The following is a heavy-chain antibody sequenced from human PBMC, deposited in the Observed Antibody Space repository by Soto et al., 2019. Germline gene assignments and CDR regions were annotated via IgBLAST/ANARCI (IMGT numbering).Heavy chain of an antibody. CDR3: AKHPYNPLVRPFWHFDL. D-gene: IGHD3-22*01. V-gene: IGHV4-59*08. Sequence: PSETLSLTCSVSGVSIRSAYWAWIRQPPGKGLEWIGYVYYSGNTNYNPSLQSRVSISVDTSKNHFSLKLTSVTAADTSVYYCAKHPYNPLVRPFWHFDLWGRGTLVTVSS. CDR2: VYYSGNT. CDR1: GVSIRSAY. J-gene: IGHJ2*01.